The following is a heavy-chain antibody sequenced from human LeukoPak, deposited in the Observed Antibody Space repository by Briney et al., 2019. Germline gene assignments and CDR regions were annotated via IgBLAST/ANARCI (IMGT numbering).Heavy chain of an antibody. Sequence: PSETLSLTCIVSGGSISSYYWGWIPQPPGKGLEWIGYIYYTGSTNYNPSLKSRVTISVDTSKNQLSLKLRSVTAADTAVYYCARQDSGTYLNPLDIWGQGTVVTVSS. D-gene: IGHD1-26*01. CDR3: ARQDSGTYLNPLDI. V-gene: IGHV4-59*08. CDR1: GGSISSYY. CDR2: IYYTGST. J-gene: IGHJ3*02.